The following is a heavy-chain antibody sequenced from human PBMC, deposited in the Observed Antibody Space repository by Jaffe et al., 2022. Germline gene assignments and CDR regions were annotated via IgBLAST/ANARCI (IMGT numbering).Heavy chain of an antibody. CDR2: IRYDGSNK. J-gene: IGHJ4*02. D-gene: IGHD2-15*01. Sequence: QVQLVESGGGVVQPGGSLRLSCAASGFTFSAYGMHWVRQAPGKGLEWVAFIRYDGSNKYYADSVKGRFTISRDNSKNTLYLQMNSLRAEDTAVYYCAITHPRGGYCSGGSCYHGHFDYWGQGTLVTVSS. V-gene: IGHV3-30*02. CDR3: AITHPRGGYCSGGSCYHGHFDY. CDR1: GFTFSAYG.